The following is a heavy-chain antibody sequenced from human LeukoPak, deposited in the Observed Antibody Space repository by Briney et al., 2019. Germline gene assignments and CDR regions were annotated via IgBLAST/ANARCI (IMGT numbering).Heavy chain of an antibody. Sequence: PGGSLRLSCATSGFTLSKYWMSWVRRAAGEGMEWVANIKQDGSDKYYVASVKGRFTISRDNAKNSLYLQMNTLRAEDTAVYYCARGEGLGTTNGGYYFAYWGQGSLVIVSS. CDR2: IKQDGSDK. CDR1: GFTLSKYW. CDR3: ARGEGLGTTNGGYYFAY. D-gene: IGHD1-26*01. J-gene: IGHJ4*02. V-gene: IGHV3-7*01.